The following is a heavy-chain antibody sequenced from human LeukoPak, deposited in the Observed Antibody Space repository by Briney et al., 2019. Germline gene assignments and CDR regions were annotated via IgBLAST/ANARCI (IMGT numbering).Heavy chain of an antibody. V-gene: IGHV4-59*01. CDR1: GGSISSYY. D-gene: IGHD4-23*01. J-gene: IGHJ6*03. Sequence: PSETLSLTCTVPGGSISSYYWSWIRQPPGKGLEWIGYIYYSGNTNYNPSLKSRVTISVDTSKNQFSLRLSSVTAADTAVYYCARGLMVVTPLDYYYYMDVWGKGTTVTVSS. CDR2: IYYSGNT. CDR3: ARGLMVVTPLDYYYYMDV.